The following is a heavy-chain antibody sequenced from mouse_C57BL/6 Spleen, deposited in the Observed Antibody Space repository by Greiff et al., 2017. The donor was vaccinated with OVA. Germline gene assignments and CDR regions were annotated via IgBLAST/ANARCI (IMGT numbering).Heavy chain of an antibody. CDR2: IDPENGDT. V-gene: IGHV14-4*01. D-gene: IGHD2-2*01. Sequence: VQLQQSGAELVRPGASVKLSCTASGFNIKDDYMHWVKQRPEQGLEWIGWIDPENGDTEYASKFQGKATITADTSSNTAYLQLSSLTSEDTAVYYCTKWLRRGGYFDVWGTGTTVTVSS. J-gene: IGHJ1*03. CDR1: GFNIKDDY. CDR3: TKWLRRGGYFDV.